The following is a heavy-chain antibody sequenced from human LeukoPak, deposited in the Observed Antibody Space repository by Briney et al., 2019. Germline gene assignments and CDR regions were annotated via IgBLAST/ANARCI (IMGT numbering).Heavy chain of an antibody. CDR2: IIPIFGTA. D-gene: IGHD5-24*01. J-gene: IGHJ3*02. Sequence: ASVKVSCKASGGTFSSYAISWVRQAPGQGLEWMGGIIPIFGTANYAQKFQGRVTITADESTSTADMELSSLRSEDTAVYYCARGTRDGNEFGNAFDIWGQGTMVTVSS. CDR1: GGTFSSYA. CDR3: ARGTRDGNEFGNAFDI. V-gene: IGHV1-69*13.